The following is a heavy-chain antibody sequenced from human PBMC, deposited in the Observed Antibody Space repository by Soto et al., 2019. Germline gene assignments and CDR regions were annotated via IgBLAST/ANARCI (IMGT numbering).Heavy chain of an antibody. CDR1: GGSISSSSYY. D-gene: IGHD3-9*01. V-gene: IGHV4-39*01. J-gene: IGHJ4*02. CDR2: IYYSGST. Sequence: SETLSLTCTVSGGSISSSSYYWGWIRQPPGKGLEWIGSIYYSGSTYYNPSPKSRVTISVDTSKNQFSLKLSSVTAADTAVYYCARRGYDILTGRGSYDYWGQGTLVTVSS. CDR3: ARRGYDILTGRGSYDY.